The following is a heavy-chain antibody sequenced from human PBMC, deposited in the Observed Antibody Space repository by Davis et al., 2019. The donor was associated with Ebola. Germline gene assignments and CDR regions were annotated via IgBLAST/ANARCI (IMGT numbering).Heavy chain of an antibody. Sequence: MPSETLSLTCAVSGDSISSSNWWRWVRQPPGKGLEWIGEIYHSGSTYYNPSLKSRATISVDTSKNQFSLKLSSVTAADTAVYYCARARTGVGANTWGQGTLVTVSS. CDR2: IYHSGST. D-gene: IGHD1-26*01. J-gene: IGHJ4*02. CDR1: GDSISSSNW. CDR3: ARARTGVGANT. V-gene: IGHV4-4*02.